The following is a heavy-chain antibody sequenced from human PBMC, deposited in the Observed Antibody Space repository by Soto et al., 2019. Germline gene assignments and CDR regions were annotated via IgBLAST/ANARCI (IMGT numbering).Heavy chain of an antibody. CDR1: GGTFSSYA. CDR2: IIPIFGTA. V-gene: IGHV1-69*06. Sequence: GASVKVSCKASGGTFSSYAISWVRQAPGQGLEWMGGIIPIFGTANYAQKFQGRATITADKSTSTAYMELSSLRSEDTAVYYCARMVRGVGRWFDPWGQGTLVTVSS. D-gene: IGHD3-10*01. J-gene: IGHJ5*02. CDR3: ARMVRGVGRWFDP.